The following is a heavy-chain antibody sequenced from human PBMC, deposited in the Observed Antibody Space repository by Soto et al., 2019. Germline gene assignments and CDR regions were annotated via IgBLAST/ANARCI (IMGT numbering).Heavy chain of an antibody. CDR1: GGSISSYY. V-gene: IGHV4-59*01. D-gene: IGHD3-10*02. CDR2: IYYSGST. J-gene: IGHJ4*02. Sequence: SETLSLTCTVSGGSISSYYWSWIRQPPGKGLEWIGYIYYSGSTNYNPSLKSRVTISVDTSKNQFSLKLSSVTAADTAVYYCARVRAQDVLFGELLYGCFDYWGQGTLVTVSS. CDR3: ARVRAQDVLFGELLYGCFDY.